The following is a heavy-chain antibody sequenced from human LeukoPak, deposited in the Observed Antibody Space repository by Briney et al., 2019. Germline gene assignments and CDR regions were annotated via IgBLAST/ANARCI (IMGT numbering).Heavy chain of an antibody. V-gene: IGHV1-18*01. CDR1: GYTFTNYA. CDR3: ARLAAVRSGMDV. D-gene: IGHD6-25*01. J-gene: IGHJ6*03. CDR2: ISAYNGNT. Sequence: ASVKVSCKASGYTFTNYAMNWVRQAPGQGLEWMGWISAYNGNTNYAQKLQGRVTMTTDTSTSTAYMELRSLRSDDTAVYYCARLAAVRSGMDVWGKGTTVTVSS.